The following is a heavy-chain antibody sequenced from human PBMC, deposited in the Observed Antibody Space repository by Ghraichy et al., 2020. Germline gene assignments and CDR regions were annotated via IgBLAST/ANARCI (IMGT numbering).Heavy chain of an antibody. D-gene: IGHD1-26*01. V-gene: IGHV4-34*01. CDR1: GGSFSGYY. J-gene: IGHJ1*01. CDR3: ARGQTDSGRGYFQH. Sequence: SETLSLTCAVYGGSFSGYYWSWIRQPPGKGLEWIGEINHSGSTNYNPSLKSRVTISVDTSKNQFSLKLSSVTAADTAVYYCARGQTDSGRGYFQHWGQGTLVTVSS. CDR2: INHSGST.